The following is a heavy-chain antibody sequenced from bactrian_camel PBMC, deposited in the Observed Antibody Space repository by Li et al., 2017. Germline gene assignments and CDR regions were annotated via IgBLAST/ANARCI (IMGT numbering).Heavy chain of an antibody. D-gene: IGHD2*01. CDR1: GFTLGDYA. J-gene: IGHJ4*01. CDR2: IFRDGGT. Sequence: VQLVESGGGLVQPGGSLRLSCVASGFTLGDYAMRWVRQAPGKAREGIAHIFRDGGTTYASSVEGRFTLSRDNAKTTLDLQMNSLKPEDTAVYYCAVDLRCLRRRRGEYTDYTYWGQGTQVTVS. CDR3: AVDLRCLRRRRGEYTDYTY. V-gene: IGHV3S42*01.